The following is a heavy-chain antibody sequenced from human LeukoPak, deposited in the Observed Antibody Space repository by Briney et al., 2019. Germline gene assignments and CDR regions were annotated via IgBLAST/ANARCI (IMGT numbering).Heavy chain of an antibody. V-gene: IGHV3-15*01. CDR2: IKRKSDGGAA. J-gene: IGHJ4*02. D-gene: IGHD5-12*01. Sequence: PGGSLRLSCVASGFTFSNAWMNWVRQAPGKGLEWVGRIKRKSDGGAADYAAAVKGRFTISRDDSKATLFLQMNSLKAEDTGAYYCTTVALRYTGYDYWGQGTLVTVSP. CDR1: GFTFSNAW. CDR3: TTVALRYTGYDY.